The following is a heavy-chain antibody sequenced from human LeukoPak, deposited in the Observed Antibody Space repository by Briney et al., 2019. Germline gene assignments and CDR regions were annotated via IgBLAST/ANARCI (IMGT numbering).Heavy chain of an antibody. J-gene: IGHJ4*02. CDR1: GGSISSYY. Sequence: PSETLSLTCTVSGGSISSYYWSWIRQPPGKGLEWIGYIYYSGSTNYNPSLKSRVTISVDTSKNQFSLKLSSVTAADTAVYYCAREYYDFWSGDYPNFDFWGQGALATVSS. V-gene: IGHV4-59*08. CDR2: IYYSGST. CDR3: AREYYDFWSGDYPNFDF. D-gene: IGHD3-3*01.